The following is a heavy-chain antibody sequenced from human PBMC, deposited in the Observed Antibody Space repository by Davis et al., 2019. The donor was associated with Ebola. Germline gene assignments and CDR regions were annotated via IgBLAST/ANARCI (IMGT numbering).Heavy chain of an antibody. CDR3: ATFWDYGDYGSYYYYYMDV. J-gene: IGHJ6*03. Sequence: GESLKISCKGSGYSFTSYWISWVRQMPGKGLEWMGRIDPSDSYTNYSPSFQGHVTLSADKSISTAYLQWSSLKASDTAMYYCATFWDYGDYGSYYYYYMDVWGKGTTVTVSS. CDR2: IDPSDSYT. D-gene: IGHD4-17*01. V-gene: IGHV5-10-1*01. CDR1: GYSFTSYW.